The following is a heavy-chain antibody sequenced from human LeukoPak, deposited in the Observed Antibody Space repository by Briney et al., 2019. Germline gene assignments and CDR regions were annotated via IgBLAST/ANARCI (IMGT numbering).Heavy chain of an antibody. CDR1: GGSFSGYY. CDR3: ARGTKYYDILTGYYSPYYFDY. J-gene: IGHJ4*02. D-gene: IGHD3-9*01. V-gene: IGHV4-34*01. Sequence: PSETLSLTCAVYGGSFSGYYWSWIRQPPGKGLEWIGEINHSGSTNYNPSLKSRVTISVDTSKNQFSLKLSFVTAADTAVYYCARGTKYYDILTGYYSPYYFDYWGQGTLVTVSS. CDR2: INHSGST.